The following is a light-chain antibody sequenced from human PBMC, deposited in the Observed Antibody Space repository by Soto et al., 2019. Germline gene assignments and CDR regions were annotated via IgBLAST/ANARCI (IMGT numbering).Light chain of an antibody. J-gene: IGKJ1*01. Sequence: EIVMTQSPATLSVSPLEISTFSCRASQSVSSNLAWYQQKPGQAPRLLIYGASSRATGIPDRFSGSGSGTDFTLTISRLEPEDFAVYYCQQFGSSPRTFGQGTKVDIK. CDR3: QQFGSSPRT. CDR2: GAS. CDR1: QSVSSN. V-gene: IGKV3-20*01.